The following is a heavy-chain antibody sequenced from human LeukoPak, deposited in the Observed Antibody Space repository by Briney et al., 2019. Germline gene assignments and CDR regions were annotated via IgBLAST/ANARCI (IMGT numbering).Heavy chain of an antibody. D-gene: IGHD6-19*01. CDR2: ISYDGSNK. Sequence: PGGSLRLSCAASGFTFSSYAMHWVRQAPGKGLEWVAVISYDGSNKYYADSVKGRFTISRDNSKDTLYLQMNSLRAEDTAVYYCARDMALYSSVSSWQFDYWGQGTLVSVSS. CDR1: GFTFSSYA. CDR3: ARDMALYSSVSSWQFDY. J-gene: IGHJ4*02. V-gene: IGHV3-30-3*01.